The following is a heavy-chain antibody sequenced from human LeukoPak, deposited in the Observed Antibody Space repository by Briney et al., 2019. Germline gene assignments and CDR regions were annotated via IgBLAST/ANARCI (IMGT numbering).Heavy chain of an antibody. CDR3: EVTGTTSLYFDY. CDR1: GSTFSSYA. D-gene: IGHD1-7*01. CDR2: ISGSGGST. Sequence: GGSLRLSCAASGSTFSSYAMNWVRQAPGKGLEGVSGISGSGGSTYYADSVKGRFTISRDNPKNKLYLQMNSLRAEDTAVYYCEVTGTTSLYFDYWGQGTLVTVSS. J-gene: IGHJ4*02. V-gene: IGHV3-23*01.